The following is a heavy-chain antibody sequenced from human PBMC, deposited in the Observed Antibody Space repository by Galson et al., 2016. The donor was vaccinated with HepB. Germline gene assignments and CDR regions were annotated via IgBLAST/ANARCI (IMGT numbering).Heavy chain of an antibody. D-gene: IGHD1-1*01. V-gene: IGHV1-2*02. CDR1: GHTLTAYY. CDR3: ARGGEIGSTGNGMDV. J-gene: IGHJ6*04. CDR2: MNPNSGAT. Sequence: SVKVSCKASGHTLTAYYIHWVRQAPGQGPEWMGWMNPNSGATDYAPKFDGRVTMTRDTSITTVYMQLTSLRLDDTAVYYCARGGEIGSTGNGMDVWGIGTTVTVSA.